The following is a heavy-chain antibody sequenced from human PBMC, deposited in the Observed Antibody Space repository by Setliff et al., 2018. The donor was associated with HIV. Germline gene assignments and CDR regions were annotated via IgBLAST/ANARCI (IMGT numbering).Heavy chain of an antibody. CDR3: RGVGTAMVRFFDY. Sequence: PSETLSLTCTVSGGSISGSNYYWAWIRQPPGKGLEWIGSSYYRGSTNYNPSLKSRVTISVDTSKNQFSLKLSSVTAADTAVYYCRGVGTAMVRFFDYWGQGTLVTVSS. CDR1: GGSISGSNYY. V-gene: IGHV4-39*03. J-gene: IGHJ4*02. D-gene: IGHD5-18*01. CDR2: SYYRGST.